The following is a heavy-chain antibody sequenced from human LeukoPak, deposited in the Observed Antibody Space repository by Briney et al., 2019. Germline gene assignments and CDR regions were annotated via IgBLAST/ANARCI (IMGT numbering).Heavy chain of an antibody. J-gene: IGHJ3*02. D-gene: IGHD6-13*01. CDR1: GYTFTSYG. CDR3: ARVGYSSSWSDAFDI. Sequence: SVKVPCKASGYTFTSYGISWVRQAPGQGLEWKGGIIPIFGTANYAQKFQGRVTITADESTSTAYMELSSLRSEDTAVYYCARVGYSSSWSDAFDIWGQGTMVTVSS. CDR2: IIPIFGTA. V-gene: IGHV1-69*13.